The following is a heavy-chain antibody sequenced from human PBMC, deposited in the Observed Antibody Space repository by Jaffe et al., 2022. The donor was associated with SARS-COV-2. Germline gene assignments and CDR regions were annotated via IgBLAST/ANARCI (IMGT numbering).Heavy chain of an antibody. Sequence: EVQLLESGGGLVQPGGSLRLSCAASGFTFSSYAMSWVRQAPGKGLEWVSAISGSGGSTYYADSVKGRFTISRDNSKNTLYLQMNSLRAEDTAVYYCAKDQGPDCGGDCYPVYYYYGMDVWGQGTTVTVSS. D-gene: IGHD2-21*02. V-gene: IGHV3-23*01. CDR2: ISGSGGST. J-gene: IGHJ6*02. CDR3: AKDQGPDCGGDCYPVYYYYGMDV. CDR1: GFTFSSYA.